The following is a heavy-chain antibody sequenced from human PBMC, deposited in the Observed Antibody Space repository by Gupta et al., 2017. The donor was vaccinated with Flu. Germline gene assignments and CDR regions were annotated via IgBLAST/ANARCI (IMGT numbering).Heavy chain of an antibody. CDR3: AREDQGSWPPGFDY. J-gene: IGHJ4*02. D-gene: IGHD1-26*01. CDR1: SYA. V-gene: IGHV1-69*01. Sequence: SYAISWGRQAPGQGLEWMGGIIPIFGTANYAQKVQGRVTITADESTSTAYMELSRLRSEDTAVYYCAREDQGSWPPGFDYWGQGTLVTVSS. CDR2: IIPIFGTA.